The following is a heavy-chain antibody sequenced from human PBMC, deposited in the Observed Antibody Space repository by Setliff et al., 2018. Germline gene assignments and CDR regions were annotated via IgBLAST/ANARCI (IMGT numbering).Heavy chain of an antibody. D-gene: IGHD3-22*01. CDR3: ARRPYQHYDSSGYSVNYYMDV. CDR2: IYYSGTT. J-gene: IGHJ6*03. CDR1: GASINSSTFF. Sequence: LSLTCIVSGASINSSTFFWGWIRQPPGKGLEWIGSIYYSGTTYYNPSVRCRVTISVDTSKNQFSLKLSSVTAADTAVYFCARRPYQHYDSSGYSVNYYMDVWGKGTTVTVSS. V-gene: IGHV4-39*01.